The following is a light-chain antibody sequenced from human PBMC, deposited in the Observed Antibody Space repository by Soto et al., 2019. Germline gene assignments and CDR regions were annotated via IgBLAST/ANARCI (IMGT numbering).Light chain of an antibody. J-gene: IGKJ1*01. V-gene: IGKV3-20*01. CDR2: GVS. Sequence: EIVLTQSPVTLSLSAGERATLSCRASQSVSSNYFAWFQQRPGQAPRLLIYGVSTRATGTPDRFSASGSATEFTLNINRLEPEDFAVYYCHQYGASPWTFGQGTKV. CDR1: QSVSSNY. CDR3: HQYGASPWT.